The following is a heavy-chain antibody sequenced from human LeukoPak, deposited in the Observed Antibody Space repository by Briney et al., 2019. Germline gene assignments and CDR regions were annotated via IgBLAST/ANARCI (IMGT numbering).Heavy chain of an antibody. V-gene: IGHV3-53*01. D-gene: IGHD6-19*01. CDR2: IFSGGRT. CDR3: TTRSSGWYGD. J-gene: IGHJ4*02. CDR1: GFTVSSNY. Sequence: GGSLRVSCAAPGFTVSSNYMSWVRQAPGKGLEWVSVIFSGGRTFYADSVKGRFTISRDNSKNALYLQMNSLRDEDTAVYYCTTRSSGWYGDWGQGTLVTVSS.